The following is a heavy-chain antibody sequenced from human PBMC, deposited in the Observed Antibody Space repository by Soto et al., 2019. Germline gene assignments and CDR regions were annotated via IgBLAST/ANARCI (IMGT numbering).Heavy chain of an antibody. D-gene: IGHD3-22*01. CDR1: GYTFTSYY. V-gene: IGHV1-46*01. J-gene: IGHJ6*02. CDR2: INPSGGST. CDR3: ARDLIDDSSGYYRRYYYYGMDV. Sequence: ASVKVSCKAPGYTFTSYYMHWVRQAPGQGLEWMGIINPSGGSTSYAQKFQGRVTMTRDTSTSTVYMELSSLRSEDTAVYYCARDLIDDSSGYYRRYYYYGMDVWGQGTTVTVSS.